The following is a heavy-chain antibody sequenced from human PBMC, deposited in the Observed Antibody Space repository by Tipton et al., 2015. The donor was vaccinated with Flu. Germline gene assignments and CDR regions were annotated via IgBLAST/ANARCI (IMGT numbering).Heavy chain of an antibody. CDR2: IYSSGST. CDR1: GGSLSSFY. J-gene: IGHJ4*02. D-gene: IGHD4-17*01. V-gene: IGHV4-4*07. CDR3: VRESGDYSVLGGYRFDY. Sequence: TLSLTCTVSGGSLSSFYWSWIRQPAGKGLEYIGRIYSSGSTTYNPSFKSRVSMSIDASKSQFSLNLNSVTAADTAMYYCVRESGDYSVLGGYRFDYWGQGMLVTVSS.